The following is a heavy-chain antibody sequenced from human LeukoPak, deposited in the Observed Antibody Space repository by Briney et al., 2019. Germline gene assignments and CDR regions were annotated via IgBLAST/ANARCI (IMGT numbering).Heavy chain of an antibody. Sequence: ASVKVSCKASGYTFTSYGISWVRQAPGQGLEWMGWINAYNGNTNYAQKLQGRVTMTTDTSTSTAYMELRSMRSDDAAVYYCARFGVVTKYYYYGMDVWGQGTTVTVSS. CDR1: GYTFTSYG. V-gene: IGHV1-18*01. CDR3: ARFGVVTKYYYYGMDV. J-gene: IGHJ6*02. CDR2: INAYNGNT. D-gene: IGHD3-3*01.